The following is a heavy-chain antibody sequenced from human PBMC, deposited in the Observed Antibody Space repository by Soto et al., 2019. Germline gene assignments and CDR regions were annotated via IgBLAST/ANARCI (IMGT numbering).Heavy chain of an antibody. CDR2: MNPNSGNT. CDR1: GYTFTSYD. J-gene: IGHJ6*03. V-gene: IGHV1-8*01. CDR3: ARVGEDIVATINYYYMDV. D-gene: IGHD5-12*01. Sequence: GASVKVSCKASGYTFTSYDINWVRQATGQGLEWMGWMNPNSGNTGYAQKFQGRVTMTRNTSISTAYMELSSLRSEDTAVYYCARVGEDIVATINYYYMDVWGKGTTVTVSS.